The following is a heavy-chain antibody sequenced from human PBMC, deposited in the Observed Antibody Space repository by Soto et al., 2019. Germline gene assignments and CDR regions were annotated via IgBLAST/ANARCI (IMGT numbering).Heavy chain of an antibody. CDR3: ARGGHVVVVTAALGY. CDR2: VNPSGGHT. Sequence: QVQLMQSGAEVKKPGASVKVSCKASGDTFTDYYIHWVRQAPGQGLEWMGTVNPSGGHTTYAQHFLGRGTMTRDTSTSTLYMELTSLTSDDTAVYYCARGGHVVVVTAALGYWGQGTLVTVSS. J-gene: IGHJ4*02. D-gene: IGHD2-21*02. V-gene: IGHV1-46*01. CDR1: GDTFTDYY.